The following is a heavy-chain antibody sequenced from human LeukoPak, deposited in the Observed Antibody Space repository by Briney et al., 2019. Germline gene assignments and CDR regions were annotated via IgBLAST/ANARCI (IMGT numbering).Heavy chain of an antibody. CDR1: GFTFSDYY. CDR3: ANRGGIYVGSYYFGS. J-gene: IGHJ4*02. CDR2: ISNSGSFI. Sequence: SGGSLRLSCAASGFTFSDYYMTWIRQAPGKGLEWVSYISNSGSFIYYADSVEGRFTISRDKSKNTVYLQMNSLRVEDTAVYYCANRGGIYVGSYYFGSWGQGTLVTVSS. V-gene: IGHV3-11*01. D-gene: IGHD1-26*01.